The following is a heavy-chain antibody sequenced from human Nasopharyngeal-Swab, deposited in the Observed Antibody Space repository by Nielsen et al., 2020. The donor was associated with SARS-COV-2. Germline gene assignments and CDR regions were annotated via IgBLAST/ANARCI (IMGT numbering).Heavy chain of an antibody. CDR1: GGSISSSSYY. J-gene: IGHJ4*02. Sequence: GSLRLSCTVSGGSISSSSYYWGWIRQPPGKGLEWIGSIYYSGSTYYNPSLKSRVTISVDTSKNQFSLKLSSVTAADTAVYYCARADTAGGGYYFDYWGQGTLVTVSS. V-gene: IGHV4-39*07. D-gene: IGHD2-8*02. CDR3: ARADTAGGGYYFDY. CDR2: IYYSGST.